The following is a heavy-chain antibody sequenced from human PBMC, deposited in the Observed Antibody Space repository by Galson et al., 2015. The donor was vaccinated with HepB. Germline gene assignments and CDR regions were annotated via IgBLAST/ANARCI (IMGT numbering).Heavy chain of an antibody. CDR1: GYSFTTHW. Sequence: QSGAEVKKPGESLKISCKGSGYSFTTHWIGWVRQMPGKGLEWVGIIYPAYSDARYSPSFQGQVTISADKSISTAYLQWSSLKASDTAMYYCASLRATDSLVVAYWGQATLVTVAS. CDR3: ASLRATDSLVVAY. J-gene: IGHJ4*02. V-gene: IGHV5-51*01. CDR2: IYPAYSDA. D-gene: IGHD2-8*02.